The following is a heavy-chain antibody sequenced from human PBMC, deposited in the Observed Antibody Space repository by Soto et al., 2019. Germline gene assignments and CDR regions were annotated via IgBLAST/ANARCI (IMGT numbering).Heavy chain of an antibody. CDR2: IIPILGIA. CDR1: GGTFSSYT. CDR3: ARERGIYVEYSSSSSSFRFDP. D-gene: IGHD6-6*01. J-gene: IGHJ5*02. Sequence: ASVKVSCKASGGTFSSYTISWVRQAPGQGLEWMGRIIPILGIANYAQKFQGRVTITADKSTSTAYMELSSLRSEDTAVYYCARERGIYVEYSSSSSSFRFDPWGQGTLVTVSS. V-gene: IGHV1-69*04.